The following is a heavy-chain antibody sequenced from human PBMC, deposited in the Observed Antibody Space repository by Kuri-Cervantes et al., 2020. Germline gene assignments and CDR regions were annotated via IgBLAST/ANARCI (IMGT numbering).Heavy chain of an antibody. CDR2: INHSGST. D-gene: IGHD2-2*01. Sequence: SETLSLTCAVYGGSFSGYYWSWIRQPPGKGLEWIGEINHSGSTNYNPSLKSRVTISVDTSKNQFSLKLSSVTAADTAVYYCARLTSTSSYWFDPWGQGTLVTVSS. CDR3: ARLTSTSSYWFDP. J-gene: IGHJ5*02. CDR1: GGSFSGYY. V-gene: IGHV4-34*01.